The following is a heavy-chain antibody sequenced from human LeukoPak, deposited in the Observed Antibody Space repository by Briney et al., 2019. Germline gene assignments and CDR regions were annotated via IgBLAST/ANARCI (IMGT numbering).Heavy chain of an antibody. CDR1: GGSFSGYY. J-gene: IGHJ4*02. V-gene: IGHV4-34*01. CDR3: AREVGDSLFDY. Sequence: SETLSLTCAVYGGSFSGYYWSWIRQPPGKGLEWIGEINHSGSTNYNPSLKSRVTISVDTSKNQFSLKLSSVTAADTAVYYCAREVGDSLFDYWGQGTLVTVSS. D-gene: IGHD4-17*01. CDR2: INHSGST.